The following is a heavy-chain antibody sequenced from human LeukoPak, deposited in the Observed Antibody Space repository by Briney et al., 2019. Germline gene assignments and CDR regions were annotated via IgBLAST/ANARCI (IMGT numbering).Heavy chain of an antibody. V-gene: IGHV3-23*01. Sequence: GGFLRLSCAASGFTFSSYAMSWVRPAPGKGLEWVSPISGSGGTTYYAASVKGGFTISRDNSRNTLYLQMNSMRAEDTAVYCCASRGIAGAGPDYWGQGTLVTVSS. CDR2: ISGSGGTT. CDR3: ASRGIAGAGPDY. J-gene: IGHJ4*02. CDR1: GFTFSSYA. D-gene: IGHD6-19*01.